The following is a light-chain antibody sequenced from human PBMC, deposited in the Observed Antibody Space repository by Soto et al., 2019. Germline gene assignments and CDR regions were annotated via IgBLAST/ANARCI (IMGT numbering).Light chain of an antibody. CDR1: SSDVGNYNS. J-gene: IGLJ1*01. V-gene: IGLV2-14*01. Sequence: QSALTQPASVSGFPGQSITISCTGTSSDVGNYNSVSWYQQRPGKASKFMISDVSDRSAGVSNRFSGSKSGSTATLTTSSLQAEDEAYYYCGSYTSSRTYLFGTGTKLTVL. CDR2: DVS. CDR3: GSYTSSRTYL.